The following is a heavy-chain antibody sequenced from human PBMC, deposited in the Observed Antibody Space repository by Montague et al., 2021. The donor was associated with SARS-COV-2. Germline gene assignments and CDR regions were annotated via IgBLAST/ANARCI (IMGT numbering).Heavy chain of an antibody. CDR2: ISHSGST. Sequence: SETLSLTCAVYGGSLSNYYWSWIRQPPGEGLEWIGYISHSGSTNYNPSLKSRVTMSLDMSKNDFSLTLNSVTAADTAVYFCARVKKDGFNWGLDYWGQGTLVTVSS. D-gene: IGHD5-24*01. J-gene: IGHJ4*02. V-gene: IGHV4-59*01. CDR1: GGSLSNYY. CDR3: ARVKKDGFNWGLDY.